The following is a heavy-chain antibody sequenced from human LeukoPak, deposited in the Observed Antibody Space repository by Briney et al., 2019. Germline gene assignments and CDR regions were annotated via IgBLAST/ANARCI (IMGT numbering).Heavy chain of an antibody. J-gene: IGHJ3*02. CDR3: VSLTTADAFDI. CDR1: GGSISSYY. V-gene: IGHV4-59*01. Sequence: TSETLSLTCTVSGGSISSYYWSWIRQPPGKGLEWIGYIYDSGSTNYNPSLKSRVTISVDTSKNQFSLKLSSVTAADTAVFYCVSLTTADAFDIWGQGTMVTVSS. D-gene: IGHD3-22*01. CDR2: IYDSGST.